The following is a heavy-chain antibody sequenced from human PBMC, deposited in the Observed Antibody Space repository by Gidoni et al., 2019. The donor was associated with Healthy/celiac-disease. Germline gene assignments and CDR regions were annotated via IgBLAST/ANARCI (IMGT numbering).Heavy chain of an antibody. CDR1: GYSISSGYY. Sequence: QVQLQESGPGLVKPSETLSLTCAVSGYSISSGYYWGWIRQPPGKGLEWIGSIYHSGSTYYNPSLKSRVTISVDTSKNQFSLKLSSVTAADTAVYYCARIQFTFGGVEIDAFDIWGQGTMVTVSS. CDR2: IYHSGST. CDR3: ARIQFTFGGVEIDAFDI. J-gene: IGHJ3*02. D-gene: IGHD3-16*01. V-gene: IGHV4-38-2*01.